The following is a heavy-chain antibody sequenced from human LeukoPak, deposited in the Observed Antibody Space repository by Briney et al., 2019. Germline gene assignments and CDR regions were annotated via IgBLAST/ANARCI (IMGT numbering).Heavy chain of an antibody. CDR1: GGSFSGYY. V-gene: IGHV4-34*01. Sequence: PSETLSLTCAVHGGSFSGYYWSWIRQPPGKGLEWLGEINHSGSTNYNPSLKSRVTISVDTSKNQFSLKLSSVTAADTAVYYCARGPGWLPQAFDYWGQGTLVTVSS. CDR2: INHSGST. J-gene: IGHJ4*02. D-gene: IGHD3-22*01. CDR3: ARGPGWLPQAFDY.